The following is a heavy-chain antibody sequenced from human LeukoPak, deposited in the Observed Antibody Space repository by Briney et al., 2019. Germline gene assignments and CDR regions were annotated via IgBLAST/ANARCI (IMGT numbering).Heavy chain of an antibody. V-gene: IGHV4-34*01. J-gene: IGHJ4*02. D-gene: IGHD2-2*01. CDR1: GGSFSGYY. CDR2: INHSGST. Sequence: SETLSLTCAVYGGSFSGYYWSWIRQPPGKGLEWIGEINHSGSTNYNPSLKSRVTISVDTSKNQFSLKLSSVTAADTAVYYCARPVQGYCSSTSCSYYFDYWGQGTLVTVSS. CDR3: ARPVQGYCSSTSCSYYFDY.